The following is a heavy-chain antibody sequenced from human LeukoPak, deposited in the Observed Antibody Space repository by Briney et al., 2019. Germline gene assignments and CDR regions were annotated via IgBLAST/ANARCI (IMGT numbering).Heavy chain of an antibody. CDR3: ARVVRYYDRSGYSKGYFDY. J-gene: IGHJ4*02. V-gene: IGHV4-31*03. CDR2: IYYSGST. CDR1: GGSISSGGYY. Sequence: PSQTLSLTCTVSGGSISSGGYYWSWIRQHPGTGLHWIGYIYYSGSTHYNPSLKSRVTISVDTSKNQFSLKLSSVTDADTAVYYCARVVRYYDRSGYSKGYFDYWGQGTLVTVSS. D-gene: IGHD3-22*01.